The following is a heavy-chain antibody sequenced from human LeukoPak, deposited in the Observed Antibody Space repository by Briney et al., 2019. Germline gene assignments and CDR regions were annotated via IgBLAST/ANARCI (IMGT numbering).Heavy chain of an antibody. J-gene: IGHJ4*02. D-gene: IGHD4-17*01. V-gene: IGHV3-30*18. CDR2: ISDDGRSK. Sequence: GGSLRLSCAASGFTFDDYAMHWVRQAPGKGLEWVGVISDDGRSKDYADSVKGRFTISRDNSKDTLYLQMNSLRDEDTAVYYCAKRPSDYGDYVSYFDYWGQGTLVTVSS. CDR1: GFTFDDYA. CDR3: AKRPSDYGDYVSYFDY.